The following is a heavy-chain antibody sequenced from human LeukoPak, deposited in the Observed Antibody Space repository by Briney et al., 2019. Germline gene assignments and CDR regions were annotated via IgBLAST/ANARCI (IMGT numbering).Heavy chain of an antibody. CDR2: IYYSGST. CDR1: GGSISSYY. J-gene: IGHJ6*03. V-gene: IGHV4-59*01. D-gene: IGHD1-14*01. CDR3: ARSLRSGGYYYYMDV. Sequence: PSETLSLTCTVSGGSISSYYWSWIRQPPGKGLEWIGYIYYSGSTNYNPSLKSRVTISVDTSKNQFSLKLSSVTAADTAVYYCARSLRSGGYYYYMDVWGKGTTVTVSS.